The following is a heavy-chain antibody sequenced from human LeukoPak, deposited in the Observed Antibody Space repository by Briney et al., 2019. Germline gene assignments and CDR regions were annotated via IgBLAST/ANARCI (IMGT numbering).Heavy chain of an antibody. V-gene: IGHV1-18*01. Sequence: ASVKVSCKASGYTFTSYGISWVRQAPGQGLEWMGWISAYNGNTNYAQKLQGRVTMTTDTSTSTAYMELRSLRSDDTAVYYCAKSKYYDILTGYSDDAFDIWGQGTMVTVSS. CDR1: GYTFTSYG. D-gene: IGHD3-9*01. J-gene: IGHJ3*02. CDR3: AKSKYYDILTGYSDDAFDI. CDR2: ISAYNGNT.